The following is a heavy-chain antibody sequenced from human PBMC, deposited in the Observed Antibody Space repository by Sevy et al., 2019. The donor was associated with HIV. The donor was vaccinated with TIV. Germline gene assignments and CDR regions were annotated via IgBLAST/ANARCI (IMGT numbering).Heavy chain of an antibody. CDR1: GFSFSSFW. Sequence: GGSLRLSCAASGFSFSSFWMSWVRQSPGKGLEWVANIKGDGSETYYGDSVKGRFTISRDNAKNSLYLQMNSLRAEDTAVYYCAREVQWAHPGDYWGQGTLVTVSS. CDR2: IKGDGSET. CDR3: AREVQWAHPGDY. D-gene: IGHD1-26*01. V-gene: IGHV3-7*01. J-gene: IGHJ4*02.